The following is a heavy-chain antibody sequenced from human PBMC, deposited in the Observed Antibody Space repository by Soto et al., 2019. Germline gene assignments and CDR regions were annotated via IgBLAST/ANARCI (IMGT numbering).Heavy chain of an antibody. CDR3: VRESTPTRWFDP. D-gene: IGHD2-2*01. J-gene: IGHJ5*02. CDR1: GYTFTSYY. V-gene: IGHV1-46*03. CDR2: INPSGGST. Sequence: ASVKVSCKASGYTFTSYYIHWVRQAPGQGLEWMGVINPSGGSTSYAQNFQGRVTMTRDTSTSTVHMELSSLRSEDTAVYYCVRESTPTRWFDPWGQGTLVTVSS.